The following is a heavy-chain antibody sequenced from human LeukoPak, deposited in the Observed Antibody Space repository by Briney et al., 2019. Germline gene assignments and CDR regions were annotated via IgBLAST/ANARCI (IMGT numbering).Heavy chain of an antibody. D-gene: IGHD6-13*01. J-gene: IGHJ6*02. CDR3: ARVDRSSSWIPVAMYYYYYGMDV. CDR2: ISFDGYNK. V-gene: IGHV3-30*03. Sequence: GGSLRLSCAASGFTFSSYWMSWVRQAPGKGLEWVAVISFDGYNKYYADSVKGRFTISRDNSKNTLYLQMNSLRTEDTAVYYCARVDRSSSWIPVAMYYYYYGMDVWGQGTTVTVSS. CDR1: GFTFSSYW.